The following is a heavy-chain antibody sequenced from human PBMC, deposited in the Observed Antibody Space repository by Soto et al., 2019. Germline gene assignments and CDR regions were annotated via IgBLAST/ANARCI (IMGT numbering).Heavy chain of an antibody. CDR2: ISGSGGST. V-gene: IGHV3-23*01. CDR3: AKDSDYKYYYYGMDV. J-gene: IGHJ6*02. D-gene: IGHD4-4*01. Sequence: GGSLRLSCAASGFTFSSYAMSWVRQAPGKGLEWVSAISGSGGSTYYADSVEGRFTISRDNSKNTLYLQMNSLRAEDTAVYYCAKDSDYKYYYYGMDVWGQGTTVTVSS. CDR1: GFTFSSYA.